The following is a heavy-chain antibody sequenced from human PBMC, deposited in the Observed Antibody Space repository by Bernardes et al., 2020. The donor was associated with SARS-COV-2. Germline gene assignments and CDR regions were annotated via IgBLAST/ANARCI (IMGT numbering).Heavy chain of an antibody. Sequence: SETLSLTCTVSGGSISSYYWNWIRQLPGKGLEWIGYIYDSGSTKYNPSLKSRVTLSLDTSKNQFSLKLTSVTAADTAFYYCARGRLGGQHQLWFPDYWGQGTLVTVSS. CDR2: IYDSGST. CDR3: ARGRLGGQHQLWFPDY. CDR1: GGSISSYY. V-gene: IGHV4-59*13. J-gene: IGHJ4*02. D-gene: IGHD3-10*01.